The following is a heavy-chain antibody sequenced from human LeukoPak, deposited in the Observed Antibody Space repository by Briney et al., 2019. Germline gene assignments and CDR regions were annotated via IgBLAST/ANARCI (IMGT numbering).Heavy chain of an antibody. CDR1: GGSLSESY. CDR3: ARADYYYYYMDV. CDR2: INHSGAT. Sequence: SETLSLTCAVNGGSLSESYWTWIRQPPGKGLEWIGEINHSGATDYNPALKRRVSTSVNLSKKQFSLTLTSVTAADTAVYYCARADYYYYYMDVWGKGTTVTVSS. J-gene: IGHJ6*03. V-gene: IGHV4-34*01.